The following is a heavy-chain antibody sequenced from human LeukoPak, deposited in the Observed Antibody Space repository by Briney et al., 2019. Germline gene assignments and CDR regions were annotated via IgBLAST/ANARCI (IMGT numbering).Heavy chain of an antibody. CDR2: ISSSSSTI. V-gene: IGHV3-48*01. D-gene: IGHD6-13*01. CDR1: GFTFSSYS. J-gene: IGHJ4*02. Sequence: GGSLRLSRAASGFTFSSYSMNWVRQAPGKGLEWDSYISSSSSTIYYADSVKGRFTISRDNAKNSLYLQMNSLRAEDTAVYYCARSTGSSSWYGGRFDYWGQETLVTVSS. CDR3: ARSTGSSSWYGGRFDY.